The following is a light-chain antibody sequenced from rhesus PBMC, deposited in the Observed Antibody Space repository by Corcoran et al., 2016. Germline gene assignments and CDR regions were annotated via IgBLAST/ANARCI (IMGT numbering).Light chain of an antibody. Sequence: QAALTQPPSVSGSPGQSVTISCTGTSSDIGGYNYVSWYQQYPGKAPKLMIYDVSKRPSGVSDRFSGSKSGNTASLTISGLQAEDEADYYCSSYVGTNAYIFGVGTRLTV. J-gene: IGLJ1*01. CDR1: SSDIGGYNY. CDR3: SSYVGTNAYI. CDR2: DVS. V-gene: IGLV2-23*01.